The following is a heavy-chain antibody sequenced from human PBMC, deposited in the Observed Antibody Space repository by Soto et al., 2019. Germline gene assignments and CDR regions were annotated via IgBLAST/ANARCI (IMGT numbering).Heavy chain of an antibody. V-gene: IGHV3-33*01. CDR2: IWYDGSNK. Sequence: QVQLVESGGGVVQPGRSLRLSCAASGFTFSSYGMHWVRQAPGKGLEWVAVIWYDGSNKYYADSVKGRFTISRDNSKNTLSLQMNSLRAEGTAVYYCARDGIAAAAFDYWGQGTLVTVSS. CDR3: ARDGIAAAAFDY. J-gene: IGHJ4*02. CDR1: GFTFSSYG. D-gene: IGHD6-13*01.